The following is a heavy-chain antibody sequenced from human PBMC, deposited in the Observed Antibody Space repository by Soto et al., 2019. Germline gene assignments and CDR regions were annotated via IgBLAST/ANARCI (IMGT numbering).Heavy chain of an antibody. D-gene: IGHD2-8*02. CDR3: AKGHTWYYFDY. CDR2: ISWNGADI. J-gene: IGHJ4*02. V-gene: IGHV3-9*01. Sequence: SLRLSCAASGFIFDDYAMHWVRQAPGKGLEWVSAISWNGADIDYADSVKGRFTISRDNAKNSLYLQMNSLRAEDTALYYCAKGHTWYYFDYWGQGTLVTVSS. CDR1: GFIFDDYA.